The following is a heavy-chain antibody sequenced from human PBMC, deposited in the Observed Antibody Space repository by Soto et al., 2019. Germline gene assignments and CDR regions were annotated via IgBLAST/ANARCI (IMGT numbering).Heavy chain of an antibody. CDR1: GYTFTGYY. V-gene: IGHV1-2*04. CDR3: ARATFGGVIVSYYFDY. Sequence: QVQLVQSGAEVRKPGASVKVSCKASGYTFTGYYMHWVRQAPGQGLEWMGWINPNSGGTNYAQKFQGWVTMTRDTSISTAYVELSRLRSDDTAVYYCARATFGGVIVSYYFDYWGQGTLVTVSS. CDR2: INPNSGGT. J-gene: IGHJ4*02. D-gene: IGHD3-16*02.